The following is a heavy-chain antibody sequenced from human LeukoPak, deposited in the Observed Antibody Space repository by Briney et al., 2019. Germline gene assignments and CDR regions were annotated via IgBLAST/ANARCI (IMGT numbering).Heavy chain of an antibody. CDR2: ISPYNGNT. Sequence: ASVTVSFKASGYTFTSYGISWVRQAPGQGLEWMGSISPYNGNTKYTERLQGRVIMTTDTSTRTAYMELRSLRSDDTAVFYCARDQYDYTWGSYRPYFDSWGQGTLVTVSS. CDR1: GYTFTSYG. CDR3: ARDQYDYTWGSYRPYFDS. D-gene: IGHD3-16*02. J-gene: IGHJ4*02. V-gene: IGHV1-18*04.